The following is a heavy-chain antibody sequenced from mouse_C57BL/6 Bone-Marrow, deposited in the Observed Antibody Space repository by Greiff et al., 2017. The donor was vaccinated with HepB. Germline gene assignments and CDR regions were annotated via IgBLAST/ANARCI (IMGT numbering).Heavy chain of an antibody. Sequence: EVQLQQSGPGLVKPSQSLSLTCSVTGYSITSGYYWNWIRQFPGNKLEWMGYISYDGSNNYNPSLKNRISITRDTSKNQFFLKLNSVTTEDTATYYCASLKITTVPYFDYWGQGTTLTVSS. CDR2: ISYDGSN. CDR3: ASLKITTVPYFDY. D-gene: IGHD1-1*01. CDR1: GYSITSGYY. J-gene: IGHJ2*01. V-gene: IGHV3-6*01.